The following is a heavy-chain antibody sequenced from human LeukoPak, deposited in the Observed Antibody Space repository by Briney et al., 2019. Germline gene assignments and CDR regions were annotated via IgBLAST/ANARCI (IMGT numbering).Heavy chain of an antibody. J-gene: IGHJ4*02. CDR3: ARDVSRGYMDY. CDR1: GSIFTDYG. CDR2: ISSNTGDT. Sequence: GASVRVSCRASGSIFTDYGITWVRQAPGQGLDWMGWISSNTGDTVYAENVQGRVTMTTDTSTSTAYMDLTSLTSDDTALYYCARDVSRGYMDYWGQGSLVTVSS. V-gene: IGHV1-18*01.